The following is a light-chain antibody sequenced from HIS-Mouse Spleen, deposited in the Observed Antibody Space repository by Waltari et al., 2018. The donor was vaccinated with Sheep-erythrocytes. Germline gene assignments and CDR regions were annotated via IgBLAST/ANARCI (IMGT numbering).Light chain of an antibody. CDR1: SSDVGSYNL. V-gene: IGLV2-14*02. CDR3: QAWDSSTAV. J-gene: IGLJ2*01. Sequence: QSVLTQPASVSGSPGQSITISCTGTSSDVGSYNLVSWYQQHPGKAPKLMIYEGSKRPSGVSNRFSGSNSGNTATLTISGTQAMDEADYYCQAWDSSTAVFGGGTKLTVL. CDR2: EGS.